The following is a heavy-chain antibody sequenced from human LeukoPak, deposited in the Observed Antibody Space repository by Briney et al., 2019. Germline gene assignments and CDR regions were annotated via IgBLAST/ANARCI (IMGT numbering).Heavy chain of an antibody. V-gene: IGHV3-7*03. CDR3: AREQYYDILTGYWPYFDY. J-gene: IGHJ4*02. Sequence: GGSLRLSCAASGFTFSSYWMSWVRQAPGKGLEWVANIKQDGSEKYYVDSVKGRFTISRDNAKNSLYLQINSLRAEDTAAYYCAREQYYDILTGYWPYFDYWGQGTLVTVSS. CDR2: IKQDGSEK. CDR1: GFTFSSYW. D-gene: IGHD3-9*01.